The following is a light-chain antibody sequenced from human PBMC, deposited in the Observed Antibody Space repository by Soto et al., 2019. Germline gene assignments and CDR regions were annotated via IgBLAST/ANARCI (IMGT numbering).Light chain of an antibody. CDR2: GAT. CDR3: QESHSWKT. CDR1: QSLSTY. Sequence: DIQMTPSPSSLSSSVGDRVTISCRASQSLSTYLNWYQQKPGKAPKVLIYGATSLPSGLPSRFSRSGVETDLTLIISSLQTDEFTTYYCQESHSWKTFGQWTKVYFK. V-gene: IGKV1-39*01. J-gene: IGKJ1*01.